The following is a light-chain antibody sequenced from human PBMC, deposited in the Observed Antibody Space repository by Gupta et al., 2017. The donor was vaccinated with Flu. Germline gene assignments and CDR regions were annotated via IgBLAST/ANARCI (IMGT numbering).Light chain of an antibody. CDR2: DAT. CDR3: SSHAGRVTWV. CDR1: SNDVGGYDR. Sequence: QSAPTQPRSVSGSPGQSVTISCTGTSNDVGGYDRVSWYKQRPGKAPKLILYDATERPSGVPDRFSGSKSGNTASLTISGLQADDEADYYCSSHAGRVTWVFGTGTTVTVL. J-gene: IGLJ1*01. V-gene: IGLV2-11*01.